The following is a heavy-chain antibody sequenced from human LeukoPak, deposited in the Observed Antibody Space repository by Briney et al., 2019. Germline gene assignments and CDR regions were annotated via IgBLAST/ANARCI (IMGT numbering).Heavy chain of an antibody. CDR3: ARGRREGVVVVVAATHRPFDP. CDR2: IYHSGST. V-gene: IGHV4-38-2*02. D-gene: IGHD2-15*01. CDR1: GYSISSGYY. J-gene: IGHJ5*02. Sequence: SETLSLTCTVSGYSISSGYYWGWIRQPPGKGLEWIWSIYHSGSTYYNPSLKSRVTISVDTSKNQFSLKLSSVTAADTAVYYCARGRREGVVVVVAATHRPFDPWGQGTLVTVSS.